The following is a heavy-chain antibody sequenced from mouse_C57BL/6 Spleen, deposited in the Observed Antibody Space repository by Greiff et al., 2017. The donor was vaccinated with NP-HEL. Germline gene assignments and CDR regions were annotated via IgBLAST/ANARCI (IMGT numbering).Heavy chain of an antibody. CDR2: INPSSGYT. Sequence: QVQLQQSGAELAKPGASVKLSCTASGYTFTSSWMPWVKQRPGQGLEWIGYINPSSGYTKYNQKFQDKATLTADKSSSPAYMQLSSLTYEDSAVYYCAREGYYSNGMDYWGQGTSVTVSS. CDR3: AREGYYSNGMDY. V-gene: IGHV1-7*01. D-gene: IGHD2-5*01. CDR1: GYTFTSSW. J-gene: IGHJ4*01.